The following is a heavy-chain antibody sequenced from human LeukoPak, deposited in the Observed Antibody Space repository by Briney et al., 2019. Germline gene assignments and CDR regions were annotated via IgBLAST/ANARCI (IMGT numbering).Heavy chain of an antibody. V-gene: IGHV1-46*01. D-gene: IGHD4-17*01. J-gene: IGHJ4*02. CDR1: GFTFTSYY. CDR3: ARDGADGYGDYVSYFDY. CDR2: INPSGSYT. Sequence: ASVKVPCKASGFTFTSYYMHWVRQAPGQGLEWMGIINPSGSYTSYAQKFQGRVTITADKSTSTAYMELSSLRSEDTAVYYCARDGADGYGDYVSYFDYWGQGTLVTVSS.